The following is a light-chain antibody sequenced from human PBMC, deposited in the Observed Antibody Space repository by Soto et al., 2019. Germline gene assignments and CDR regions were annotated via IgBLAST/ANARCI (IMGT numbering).Light chain of an antibody. J-gene: IGKJ4*01. V-gene: IGKV1-5*03. CDR2: KAS. Sequence: DIQMTQSPSTLSASVGDTVTITGRASQTIGTWLAWYQQKPAKAPKLLIYKASTLESGVPSRFSGSGSGTAFTLTISSLQAYDFATYYCQQYNDLSPVGGGTNVDSK. CDR3: QQYNDLSP. CDR1: QTIGTW.